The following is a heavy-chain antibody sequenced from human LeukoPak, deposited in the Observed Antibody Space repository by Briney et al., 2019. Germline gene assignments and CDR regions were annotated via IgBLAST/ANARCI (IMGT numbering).Heavy chain of an antibody. CDR3: ARSPFSGAAEYFDY. V-gene: IGHV1-2*02. Sequence: GASVKVSCKASGYTFTGYYMHWVRQAPGQGLEWMGWINPNSGGTNYAQKFQGRVTMTRDTSISTAYMELSRLRSDDTAVYYCARSPFSGAAEYFDYWGQGTLVTVSS. D-gene: IGHD6-25*01. J-gene: IGHJ4*02. CDR1: GYTFTGYY. CDR2: INPNSGGT.